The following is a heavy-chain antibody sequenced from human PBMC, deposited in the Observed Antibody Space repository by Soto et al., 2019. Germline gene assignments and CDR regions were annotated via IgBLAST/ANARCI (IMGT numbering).Heavy chain of an antibody. CDR3: ARLHRVGPSTVP. J-gene: IGHJ5*02. CDR1: GYTFTTYY. CDR2: INPTSGST. Sequence: QVQLLQSGAEVKRPGASVNVSCKAFGYTFTTYYMHWVRQAPGQGLEWMGMINPTSGSTTYAQKFQGRVTMTRDKSTRTVYMELNSLRSEDTAVYYCARLHRVGPSTVPWGQGTLVTVSS. V-gene: IGHV1-46*01. D-gene: IGHD1-26*01.